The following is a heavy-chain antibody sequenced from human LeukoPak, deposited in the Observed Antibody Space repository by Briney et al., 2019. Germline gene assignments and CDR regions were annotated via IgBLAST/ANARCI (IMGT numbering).Heavy chain of an antibody. CDR2: MNPNSGNT. V-gene: IGHV1-8*03. J-gene: IGHJ6*03. CDR3: ARTTSGSSGGYYMDV. CDR1: GYTFTSYD. D-gene: IGHD6-6*01. Sequence: ASVKVSCKASGYTFTSYDINWVRQATGQGLEWMGWMNPNSGNTGYAQKFQGRVTITRNTSISTAYMELSSLRSEDTAVYYCARTTSGSSGGYYMDVWGKGTTVTVSS.